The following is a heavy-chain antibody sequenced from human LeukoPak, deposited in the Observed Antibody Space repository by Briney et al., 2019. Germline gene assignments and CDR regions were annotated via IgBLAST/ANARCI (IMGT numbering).Heavy chain of an antibody. J-gene: IGHJ5*02. CDR3: ARDKLHGSWYFDP. Sequence: GGSLRLSCAASGFTFSSYSMNWVRQAPGKGLEWVSYISSSSTIYYADSVKGRFTISRDNAKNSLYLQMNSLRAEDTAVYYCARDKLHGSWYFDPWGQGTLVTVSS. D-gene: IGHD6-13*01. V-gene: IGHV3-48*01. CDR1: GFTFSSYS. CDR2: ISSSSTI.